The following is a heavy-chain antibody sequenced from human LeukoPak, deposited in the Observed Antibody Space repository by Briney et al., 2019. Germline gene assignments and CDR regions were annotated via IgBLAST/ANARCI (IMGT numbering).Heavy chain of an antibody. CDR1: GGSFSGYY. D-gene: IGHD3-10*01. V-gene: IGHV4-34*01. CDR2: INHSGST. CDR3: AIASYGSGSWYFDY. J-gene: IGHJ4*02. Sequence: SETLCLTCAVYGGSFSGYYWSWIRQPPGKGLEWIGEINHSGSTNYTTSLKSRVTISVDKSKNQFSLKLSSVTAADTAVYYCAIASYGSGSWYFDYWGQGTLVTVSS.